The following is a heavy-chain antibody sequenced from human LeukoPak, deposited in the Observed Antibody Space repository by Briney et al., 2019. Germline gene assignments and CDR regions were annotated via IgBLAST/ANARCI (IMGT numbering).Heavy chain of an antibody. CDR2: ISGSGGST. D-gene: IGHD5-24*01. CDR1: X. Sequence: XMXXXRXAPXXXLXXXXAISGSGGSTYYADSVKGRFTISRDNSKNTLYLQMNSLRAEDTAVYYCTKEGREQGPNWFDPWGQGTLVTVSS. V-gene: IGHV3-23*01. CDR3: TKEGREQGPNWFDP. J-gene: IGHJ5*02.